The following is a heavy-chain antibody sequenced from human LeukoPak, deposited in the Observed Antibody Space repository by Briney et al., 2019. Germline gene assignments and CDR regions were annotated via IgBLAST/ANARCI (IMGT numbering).Heavy chain of an antibody. Sequence: TGGSLRLFCAPSGFTLSNYAMSWVRQTPDKGLEWLSATRGSGGSTYYAASVKGRFTISRDNSKNTLYLQMNSLRAEDTAVYYCAKDLGPYNSGFGDFDYWGQGTLVTVSS. CDR2: TRGSGGST. J-gene: IGHJ4*02. V-gene: IGHV3-23*01. D-gene: IGHD3-16*01. CDR1: GFTLSNYA. CDR3: AKDLGPYNSGFGDFDY.